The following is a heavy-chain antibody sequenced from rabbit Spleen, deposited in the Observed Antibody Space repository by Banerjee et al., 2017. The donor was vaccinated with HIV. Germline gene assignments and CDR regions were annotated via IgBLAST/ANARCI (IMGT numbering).Heavy chain of an antibody. V-gene: IGHV1S40*01. CDR2: IYAGSSGST. D-gene: IGHD4-2*01. J-gene: IGHJ6*01. Sequence: QSLEESGGGLVKPGTSLTLTCRASGFSFNSGYDMCWVRQAPGKGLEWIACIYAGSSGSTYSATWAKGRFTVSKTSSTTVTLQMTTLTAADTATYFCARDAGTSFSTYGMDLWGPGTL. CDR1: GFSFNSGYD. CDR3: ARDAGTSFSTYGMDL.